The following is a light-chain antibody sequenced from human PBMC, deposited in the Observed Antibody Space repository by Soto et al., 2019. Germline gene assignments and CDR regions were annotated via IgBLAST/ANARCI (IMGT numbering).Light chain of an antibody. CDR1: QDIRNG. CDR3: LQHNEYPRT. Sequence: DIQMTQSPPAMSASVRDGVTITCRASQDIRNGLAWFQQKPGQVPKRLIYAASSLQGGVPSRFSAYGSGTEFTLTISSLQPEDFATYYCLQHNEYPRTFGQGTKVDIK. CDR2: AAS. J-gene: IGKJ1*01. V-gene: IGKV1-17*03.